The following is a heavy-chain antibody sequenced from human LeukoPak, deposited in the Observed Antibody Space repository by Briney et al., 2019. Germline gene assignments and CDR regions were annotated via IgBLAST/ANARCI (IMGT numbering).Heavy chain of an antibody. J-gene: IGHJ4*02. V-gene: IGHV3-23*01. D-gene: IGHD3-10*01. CDR2: ISGSGGST. Sequence: PGGSLRLSCAASGFTFSSYGMSWVRQAPGKGLEWVSAISGSGGSTYYADSVKGRFTISRDNSKNTLYLQMNSLRAEDTAVYYCAKTPSSRFGSPDDYWGQGTLVTVSS. CDR3: AKTPSSRFGSPDDY. CDR1: GFTFSSYG.